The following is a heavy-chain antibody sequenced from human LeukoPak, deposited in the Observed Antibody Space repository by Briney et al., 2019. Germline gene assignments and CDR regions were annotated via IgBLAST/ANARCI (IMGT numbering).Heavy chain of an antibody. CDR3: ARHAGYSSGWYWAYYFDY. Sequence: ASETLSLTCTVSGVSISSSSYYWGWIRQPPGKGLEWIGSIYYSGSTYYNPSLKSRVTISVDTSKNQFSLKLSSVTAADTAVYYCARHAGYSSGWYWAYYFDYWGQGTLVTVSS. CDR2: IYYSGST. J-gene: IGHJ4*02. V-gene: IGHV4-39*01. CDR1: GVSISSSSYY. D-gene: IGHD6-19*01.